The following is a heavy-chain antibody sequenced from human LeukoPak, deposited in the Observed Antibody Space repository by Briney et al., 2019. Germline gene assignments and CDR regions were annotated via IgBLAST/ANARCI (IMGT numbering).Heavy chain of an antibody. V-gene: IGHV6-1*01. CDR3: ARGDHSKTGDAFDY. CDR2: TSCSSKCSN. Sequence: SQTLSLTCAISGDSVSSNSAAWNWIRQSPSRVLEWRGRTSCSSKCSNDFAVSVTGRITINPDTSKNQSSPQMNSVTPEDTAVYSCARGDHSKTGDAFDYWGQETLVTVPS. D-gene: IGHD7-27*01. CDR1: GDSVSSNSAA. J-gene: IGHJ4*02.